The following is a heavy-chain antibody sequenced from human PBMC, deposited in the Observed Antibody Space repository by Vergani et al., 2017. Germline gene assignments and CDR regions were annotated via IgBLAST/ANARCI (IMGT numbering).Heavy chain of an antibody. CDR2: ISAYNGNT. CDR1: GFPFSSYG. Sequence: QVQLVQSGAEVKKPGSSVKVSCKASGFPFSSYGISWVRQAPGQGLEWMGWISAYNGNTNYAQKLQGRVTMTTDTSTSTAYMELRSLRSDDTAVYYCARVRSIVVVPAANDYYGMDVWGQGTTVTVSS. V-gene: IGHV1-18*01. CDR3: ARVRSIVVVPAANDYYGMDV. J-gene: IGHJ6*02. D-gene: IGHD2-2*01.